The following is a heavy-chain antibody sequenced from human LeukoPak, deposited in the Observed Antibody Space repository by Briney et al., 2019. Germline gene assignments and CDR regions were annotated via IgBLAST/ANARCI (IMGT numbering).Heavy chain of an antibody. CDR3: ARDRDGYNYPFDY. CDR1: GFTLSYHS. Sequence: GGSLRLSCAASGFTLSYHSMNWVRQAPGKGLEWVSFISSSSSYIYYTDSVKGRFTISRDNSKNTLYLQMNSLRAEDTAVYYCARDRDGYNYPFDYWGQGTLVTVSS. J-gene: IGHJ4*02. D-gene: IGHD5-24*01. CDR2: ISSSSSYI. V-gene: IGHV3-21*01.